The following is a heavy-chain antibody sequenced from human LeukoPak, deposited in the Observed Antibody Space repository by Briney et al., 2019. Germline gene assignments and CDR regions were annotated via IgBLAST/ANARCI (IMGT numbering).Heavy chain of an antibody. CDR2: IENSGNT. D-gene: IGHD5-18*01. Sequence: PSETLSLTCAVYGGSFSGYYWSWIRQPPGKGLEWIGYIENSGNTNYNPSLKSRATISVDTSKNQFSLRLSSVTAADTAMYYCARSESHFYSYGASAYYYYYMDVWGKGTTVTISS. CDR3: ARSESHFYSYGASAYYYYYMDV. V-gene: IGHV4-59*01. CDR1: GGSFSGYY. J-gene: IGHJ6*03.